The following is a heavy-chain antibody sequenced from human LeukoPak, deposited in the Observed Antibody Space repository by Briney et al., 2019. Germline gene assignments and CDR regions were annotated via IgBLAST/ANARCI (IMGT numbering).Heavy chain of an antibody. D-gene: IGHD2-2*01. CDR1: GFRLSSYW. CDR2: IKEDGSEK. Sequence: GGSLRLSCAASGFRLSSYWMSWVRQAPGKGLEWVANIKEDGSEKYYVDSVKGRFTISRDNAKNSLYLQMNSLRAEDTAVYYCAREGIAAASVLDYWGQGTLVTVSS. CDR3: AREGIAAASVLDY. J-gene: IGHJ4*02. V-gene: IGHV3-7*01.